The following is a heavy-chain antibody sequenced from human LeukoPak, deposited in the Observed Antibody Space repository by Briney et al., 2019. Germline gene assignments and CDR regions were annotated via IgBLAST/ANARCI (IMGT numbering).Heavy chain of an antibody. V-gene: IGHV3-11*01. CDR3: AKEVEMATIDY. D-gene: IGHD5-24*01. CDR1: GFTFSDYY. CDR2: ISSSGSTI. Sequence: GGSLRLSCAASGFTFSDYYMSWIRQAPGKGLEWVSYISSSGSTIYYADSVKGRFTISRDNAKNSLYLQMNSLRAEDTAVYYCAKEVEMATIDYWGQGTLVTVSS. J-gene: IGHJ4*02.